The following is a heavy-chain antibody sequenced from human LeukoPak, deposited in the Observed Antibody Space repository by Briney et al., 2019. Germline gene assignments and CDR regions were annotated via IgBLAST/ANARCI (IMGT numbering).Heavy chain of an antibody. CDR3: ANVPGPLHVDTAMALGY. Sequence: SETLSLTCTVSGGSISSSSYYWGWIRQPPGKGLEWIGSIYYSGSTYYNPSLKSRVTISVDTSKNQFSLKLSSVTAADTAVYYCANVPGPLHVDTAMALGYWGQGTLVTVSS. CDR2: IYYSGST. CDR1: GGSISSSSYY. V-gene: IGHV4-39*01. J-gene: IGHJ4*02. D-gene: IGHD5-18*01.